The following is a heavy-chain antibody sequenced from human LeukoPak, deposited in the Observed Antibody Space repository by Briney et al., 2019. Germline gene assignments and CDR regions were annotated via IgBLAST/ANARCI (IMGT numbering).Heavy chain of an antibody. Sequence: SVKVSCKASGGTFSSYAITWVRQAPGQGLEWMGGIIPLFGTADYAQKFQGRVTITADESTSTAYMELSSLRSEDTAVYYCARKYDSSGYYYGRVDAFDIWGQGTMVTVSS. J-gene: IGHJ3*02. CDR3: ARKYDSSGYYYGRVDAFDI. V-gene: IGHV1-69*13. CDR2: IIPLFGTA. CDR1: GGTFSSYA. D-gene: IGHD3-22*01.